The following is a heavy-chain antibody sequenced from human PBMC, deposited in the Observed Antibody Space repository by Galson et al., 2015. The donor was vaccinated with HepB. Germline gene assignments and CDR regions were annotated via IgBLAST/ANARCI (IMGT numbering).Heavy chain of an antibody. J-gene: IGHJ6*02. D-gene: IGHD6-13*01. CDR3: AKEAAAAITYYYYYGMDV. V-gene: IGHV1-46*04. Sequence: KVSCKASGYTFTSYYMHWVRQAPGQGLEWMGIINPSGGSTSYAQKLQGRVTMTRDTSTSTVYMELSSLRSEDTAVYYCAKEAAAAITYYYYYGMDVWGQGTTVTVSS. CDR1: GYTFTSYY. CDR2: INPSGGST.